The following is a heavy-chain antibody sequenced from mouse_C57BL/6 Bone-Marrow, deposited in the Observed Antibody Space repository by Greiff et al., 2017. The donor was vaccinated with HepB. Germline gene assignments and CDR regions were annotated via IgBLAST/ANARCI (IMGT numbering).Heavy chain of an antibody. V-gene: IGHV1-7*01. Sequence: VQLQQSGAELAKPGASVKLSCKASGYTFTSYWMHWVKQRPGQGLEWIGYINPSSGYTKYNQKFKDKATLTADKSSSTTYMPLSSLTYEDSAVYSCAKLSNLGDPCWGQGTLVTVST. CDR1: GYTFTSYW. J-gene: IGHJ3*01. CDR3: AKLSNLGDPC. D-gene: IGHD2-5*01. CDR2: INPSSGYT.